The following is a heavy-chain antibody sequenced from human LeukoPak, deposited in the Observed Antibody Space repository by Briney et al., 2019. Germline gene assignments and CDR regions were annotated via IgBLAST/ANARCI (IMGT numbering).Heavy chain of an antibody. J-gene: IGHJ4*02. CDR3: ARIIAAEAERSFDY. CDR1: GFTFSSYS. V-gene: IGHV3-53*01. CDR2: IYSGGST. Sequence: GESLRLSCAASGFTFSSYSMNWVRQAPGKGLEWVSVIYSGGSTYYADSVKGRFTISRDNSKNTLYLQMNSLRAEDTAVYYCARIIAAEAERSFDYWGQGTLVTVSS. D-gene: IGHD6-13*01.